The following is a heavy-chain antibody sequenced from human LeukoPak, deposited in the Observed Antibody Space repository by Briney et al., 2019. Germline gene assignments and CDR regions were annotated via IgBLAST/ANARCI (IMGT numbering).Heavy chain of an antibody. D-gene: IGHD3-10*01. Sequence: GSLRLSCAASGFTFSSYAMSWVRQAPGKGLEWVAVISYDGSNKYYADSVKGRFTISRDNSKNTLYLQMNSLRAEDTAVYYCASHGSGFDYWGQGTLVTVSS. CDR1: GFTFSSYA. J-gene: IGHJ4*02. CDR2: ISYDGSNK. V-gene: IGHV3-30*04. CDR3: ASHGSGFDY.